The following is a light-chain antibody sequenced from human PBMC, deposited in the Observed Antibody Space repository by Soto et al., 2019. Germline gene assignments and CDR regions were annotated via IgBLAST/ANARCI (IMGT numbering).Light chain of an antibody. CDR1: QSVSSSY. Sequence: EIVLTQSPGTLSLSPGERATLSCRASQSVSSSYLAWYQQKPGQAPRLLIHDASSRATGVPARFSGSGSGTDFTLTISSLEPEDFAVYYCQQRSSWPPSVTFGQGTRLEIK. V-gene: IGKV3D-20*02. CDR3: QQRSSWPPSVT. J-gene: IGKJ5*01. CDR2: DAS.